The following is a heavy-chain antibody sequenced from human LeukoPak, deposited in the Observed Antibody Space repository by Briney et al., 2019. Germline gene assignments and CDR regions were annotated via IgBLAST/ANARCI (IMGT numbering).Heavy chain of an antibody. D-gene: IGHD4-17*01. CDR2: IYYSGST. J-gene: IGHJ6*02. Sequence: SETLSLTCTVSGGSISSYYWSWIRQPPGKGLEWIGYIYYSGSTNYNPSLKSRVTISVDTSKNQFSPKLSSVTATDTAVYYCARLLVPTTYFYYYYGMDVWGQGTTVTVSS. CDR3: ARLLVPTTYFYYYYGMDV. CDR1: GGSISSYY. V-gene: IGHV4-59*08.